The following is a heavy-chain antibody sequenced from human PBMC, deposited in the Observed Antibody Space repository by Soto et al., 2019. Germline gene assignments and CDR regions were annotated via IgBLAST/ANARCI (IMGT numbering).Heavy chain of an antibody. D-gene: IGHD3-10*01. CDR2: IYPGDSDT. V-gene: IGHV5-51*03. Sequence: EVQLVQSGAEVKKPGESLKISGKGSGYSCTIYWIGWVRQMPGKGLECMGIIYPGDSDTRYSPSFQGQGTISADKSISPAYRQWSRLKASDTAMYYCAMAMERGKNYYGMDVWGQGTTVTVS. J-gene: IGHJ6*02. CDR3: AMAMERGKNYYGMDV. CDR1: GYSCTIYW.